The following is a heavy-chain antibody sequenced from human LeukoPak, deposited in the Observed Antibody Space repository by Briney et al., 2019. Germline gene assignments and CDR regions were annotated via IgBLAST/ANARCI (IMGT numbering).Heavy chain of an antibody. J-gene: IGHJ4*02. D-gene: IGHD3-16*01. V-gene: IGHV1-18*01. CDR3: ARDVNYAFDY. CDR1: GYSFTRKG. Sequence: ASVKVSCKPSGYSFTRKGISWVRQAPGQGLEWMAWISANSGNTNYAQNFQDRVTLTTDTSTSTAYMELRSLRSDDTAVYYCARDVNYAFDYWGQGTLVTVSS. CDR2: ISANSGNT.